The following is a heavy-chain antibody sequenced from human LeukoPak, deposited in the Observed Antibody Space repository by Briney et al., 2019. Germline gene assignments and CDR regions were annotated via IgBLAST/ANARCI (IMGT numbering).Heavy chain of an antibody. CDR1: GGSFSGYY. D-gene: IGHD3-16*01. CDR2: INHSGST. J-gene: IGHJ4*02. V-gene: IGHV4-34*01. CDR3: ARAPGHYDYVWGSYYY. Sequence: SETLSLTCAVYGGSFSGYYWSWIRQPPGKGLEWIGEINHSGSTNYNPSLKSRVTISVDTSKNQFSLKLSSVTAADTAVYYCARAPGHYDYVWGSYYYWGQGILVTVSS.